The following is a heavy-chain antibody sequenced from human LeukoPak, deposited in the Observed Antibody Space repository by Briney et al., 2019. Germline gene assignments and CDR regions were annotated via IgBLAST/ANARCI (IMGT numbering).Heavy chain of an antibody. CDR1: GYIFTSYY. CDR2: MDPNNGNT. Sequence: ASVKVSCKASGYIFTSYYMHWVRQAPGQGLEWMGWMDPNNGNTVYAHKFQGRVTITRNTSISTAYMELSSLRSEDTAVYYCARAPRPDYFDYWGQGTLVTVSS. V-gene: IGHV1-8*03. J-gene: IGHJ4*02. CDR3: ARAPRPDYFDY.